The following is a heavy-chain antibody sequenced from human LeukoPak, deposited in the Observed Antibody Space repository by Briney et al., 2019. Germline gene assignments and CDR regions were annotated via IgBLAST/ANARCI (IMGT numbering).Heavy chain of an antibody. D-gene: IGHD1-7*01. V-gene: IGHV3-30-3*01. Sequence: PGGSLRLSCAASGFTFSSNYMHWVRQAPGKGLEWVAVISKDGSDKYYPGSVRGRFTISRDNSKNTIYLQMDSLRAEDTAIYYCARDYWWNYDYWGQGTLVTVSS. CDR3: ARDYWWNYDY. J-gene: IGHJ4*02. CDR1: GFTFSSNY. CDR2: ISKDGSDK.